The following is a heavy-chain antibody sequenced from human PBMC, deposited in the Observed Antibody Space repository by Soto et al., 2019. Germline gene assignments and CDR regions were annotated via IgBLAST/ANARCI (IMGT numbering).Heavy chain of an antibody. CDR3: AANEDFKYYYVSGSPSVFDI. D-gene: IGHD3-10*01. CDR1: GFTFSSYA. Sequence: GSLRLSCAASGFTFSSYAMSWVRQAPGKGLEWVSAISGSGGSTYYADSVKGRFTISRDNSKNTLYLQMNSLRAEDTAVYYCAANEDFKYYYVSGSPSVFDIWGQGTMVTVSS. CDR2: ISGSGGST. V-gene: IGHV3-23*01. J-gene: IGHJ3*02.